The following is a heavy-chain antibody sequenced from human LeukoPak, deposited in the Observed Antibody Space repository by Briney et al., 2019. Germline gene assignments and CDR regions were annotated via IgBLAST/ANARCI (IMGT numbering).Heavy chain of an antibody. D-gene: IGHD5-24*01. CDR1: GFTFIRYA. Sequence: GGSLRLSCSAPGFTFIRYAMYWVRQAPGKGLEYVSAISSDGGSTYYADSVKGRFTIYSDNSKNTLYLQMRSLRDKDAAVYYCVKDLRGNYTFDYWGQGTLVTVSS. V-gene: IGHV3-64D*06. CDR3: VKDLRGNYTFDY. CDR2: ISSDGGST. J-gene: IGHJ4*02.